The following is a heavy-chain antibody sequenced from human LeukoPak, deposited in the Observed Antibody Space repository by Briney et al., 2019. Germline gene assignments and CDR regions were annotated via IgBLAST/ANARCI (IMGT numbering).Heavy chain of an antibody. Sequence: PGGSLRLSCAASGFTFDDYAMHWVRQAPGKGLEWVSLISGDASSTYYADSLKGRFTISRDNSKNSLYLQMNGLRTEDTALYYCAKEIEYYYESSAYYSSAGGFDIWGQGTMVTVSS. J-gene: IGHJ3*02. V-gene: IGHV3-43*02. CDR3: AKEIEYYYESSAYYSSAGGFDI. CDR2: ISGDASST. D-gene: IGHD3-22*01. CDR1: GFTFDDYA.